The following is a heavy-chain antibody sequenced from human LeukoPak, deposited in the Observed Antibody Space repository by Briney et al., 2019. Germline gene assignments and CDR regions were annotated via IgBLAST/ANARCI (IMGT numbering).Heavy chain of an antibody. CDR2: IYYSGST. CDR1: GGSISSGDYY. D-gene: IGHD3-9*01. CDR3: AREARHYDILTGYSAFDY. V-gene: IGHV4-30-4*01. Sequence: SQTLSLTCTVSGGSISSGDYYWRWIRQPPGKGLEWIGYIYYSGSTYYNPSLKSRVTISVDTSKNQFSLKLSSVTAADTAVYYCAREARHYDILTGYSAFDYWGQGTLVTVSS. J-gene: IGHJ4*02.